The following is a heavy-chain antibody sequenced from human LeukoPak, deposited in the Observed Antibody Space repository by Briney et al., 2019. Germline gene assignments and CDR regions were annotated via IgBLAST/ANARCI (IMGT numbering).Heavy chain of an antibody. CDR2: INHSGST. D-gene: IGHD6-19*01. CDR3: ARRRTSSGWYFYNRYYYYMDV. V-gene: IGHV4-34*01. J-gene: IGHJ6*03. CDR1: GGSFSGYY. Sequence: SETLSLTCAVYGGSFSGYYWSWIRQPPGKGLEWIGEINHSGSTNYNPSLKSRVTISVDTPKNQFSLKLSSVTDADTAVYYCARRRTSSGWYFYNRYYYYMDVWGKGTTVTISS.